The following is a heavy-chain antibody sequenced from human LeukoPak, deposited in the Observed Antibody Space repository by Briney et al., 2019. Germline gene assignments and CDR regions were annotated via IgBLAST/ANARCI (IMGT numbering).Heavy chain of an antibody. CDR2: ISSDGSIA. V-gene: IGHV3-74*01. CDR1: GFTFSTYW. D-gene: IGHD4-23*01. J-gene: IGHJ4*02. CDR3: ARADYGGNSDFHY. Sequence: GGSLRLSCAASGFTFSTYWMHWVRQAPGKGLVWVSRISSDGSIAINADSVEGRFTVSSDNAKNTLYLQMNSLRVEDTAVYYCARADYGGNSDFHYWGQGTLVTVSS.